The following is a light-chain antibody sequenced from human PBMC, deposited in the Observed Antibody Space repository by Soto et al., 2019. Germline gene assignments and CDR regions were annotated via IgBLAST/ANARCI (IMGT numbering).Light chain of an antibody. CDR2: GAS. CDR1: QSVSSD. Sequence: ELVITQSPPTLSVSPGERATLSCRASQSVSSDLAWYHQKPGQAPRLLIYGASTRATGIPARFSGSGSGTEFTLTINSLQPEDFAVYYCQQYNSSPRTFGQGTKVDIK. CDR3: QQYNSSPRT. J-gene: IGKJ1*01. V-gene: IGKV3-15*01.